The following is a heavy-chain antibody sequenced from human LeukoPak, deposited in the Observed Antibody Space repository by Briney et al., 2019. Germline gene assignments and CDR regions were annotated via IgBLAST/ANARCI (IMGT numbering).Heavy chain of an antibody. CDR1: GFNVSSNY. V-gene: IGHV3-53*01. CDR2: LYSGGST. J-gene: IGHJ4*02. CDR3: AAAAVITDNFFDF. Sequence: GGSLRLSCAASGFNVSSNYMSWVRQAPGKGLEWVSVLYSGGSTYNADSVKGRFTISRDNSKNTLYLQMNSLRAEDTAVYYCAAAAVITDNFFDFWGQGTLVTVSS. D-gene: IGHD4-23*01.